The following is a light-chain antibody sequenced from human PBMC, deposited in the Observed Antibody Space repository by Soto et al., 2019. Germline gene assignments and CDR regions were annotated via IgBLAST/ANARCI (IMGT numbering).Light chain of an antibody. CDR2: GAS. CDR3: QQDYNLPFT. V-gene: IGKV3D-7*01. Sequence: EIVVTQSPGTLSLSQGERATLSCRASQSIDSNYLSWYQQKPGQAPRLIISGASTRATGTPARFSGSGSGTDFTLTISSLQPEDFAVYYCQQDYNLPFTFGQGTRLEI. CDR1: QSIDSNY. J-gene: IGKJ5*01.